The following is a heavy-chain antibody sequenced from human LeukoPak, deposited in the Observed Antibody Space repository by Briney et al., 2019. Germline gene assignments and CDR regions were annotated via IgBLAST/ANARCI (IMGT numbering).Heavy chain of an antibody. J-gene: IGHJ4*02. CDR1: GFTFDDYA. Sequence: PGRSLGLSCAASGFTFDDYAMHWVRQAPGKGLEWVSGISWSSGSIGYADSVKGRFTISRDNAKNSLYLQMNSLRAEDTALYYCAKEDRRGRHFDYWGQGTLVTVSS. D-gene: IGHD3-16*01. CDR3: AKEDRRGRHFDY. V-gene: IGHV3-9*01. CDR2: ISWSSGSI.